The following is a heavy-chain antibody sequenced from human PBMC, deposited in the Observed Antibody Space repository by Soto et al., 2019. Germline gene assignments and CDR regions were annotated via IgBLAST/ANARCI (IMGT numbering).Heavy chain of an antibody. CDR1: GGTFSSYA. D-gene: IGHD3-22*01. Sequence: QVQLVQSGAEVKKPGSSVKVSCKASGGTFSSYAISWARQAPGQGLEWMGGIIPIFGTANYAQKFQGRVTITADESTSTAYMELSSLRSEDTAVYYCARDAESYYDSSGYPNYWGQGTLVTVSS. J-gene: IGHJ4*02. V-gene: IGHV1-69*12. CDR2: IIPIFGTA. CDR3: ARDAESYYDSSGYPNY.